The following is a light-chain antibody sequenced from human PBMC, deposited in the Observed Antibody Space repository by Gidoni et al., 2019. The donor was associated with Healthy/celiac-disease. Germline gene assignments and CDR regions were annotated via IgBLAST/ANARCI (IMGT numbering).Light chain of an antibody. CDR3: QQYYSTPPT. J-gene: IGKJ2*01. V-gene: IGKV4-1*01. CDR1: QSVLYSSNNQNY. Sequence: DIVMTQSPDSLAGSLGERATINCKSSQSVLYSSNNQNYLAWYQQKPGQPPKLLIYWASMRESGVPDRFSGSGSGTDFTLTISSLQAEDVAIYYCQQYYSTPPTFGQGTKLEI. CDR2: WAS.